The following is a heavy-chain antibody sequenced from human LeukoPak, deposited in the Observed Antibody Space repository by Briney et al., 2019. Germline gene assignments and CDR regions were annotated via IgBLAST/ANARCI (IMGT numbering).Heavy chain of an antibody. CDR2: ISGSGGNT. CDR3: TRGGSYPTGAHTDY. V-gene: IGHV3-23*01. CDR1: GFTFASYG. Sequence: GGSLRLSCAASGFTFASYGMIWVRQAPGKGLEWVSAISGSGGNTYYADSVKGRFTISRDNAKNSLYLQMNSLRAEDTALYYCTRGGSYPTGAHTDYWGQGTLVTVSS. D-gene: IGHD1-26*01. J-gene: IGHJ4*02.